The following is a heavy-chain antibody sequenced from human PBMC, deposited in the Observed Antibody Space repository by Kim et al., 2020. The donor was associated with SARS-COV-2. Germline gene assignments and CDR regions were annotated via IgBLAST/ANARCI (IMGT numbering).Heavy chain of an antibody. Sequence: GGSLRLSCAASGFTFSSYWMHWVRQAPGKGLVWVSRFNSDGSSTSYADSVKGRFTISRDNAKNTLYLQMNSLRAEDTAVYYCARRGHNYDFWSGYHYYYYGMDVWGQGTTVTVSS. CDR3: ARRGHNYDFWSGYHYYYYGMDV. CDR2: FNSDGSST. D-gene: IGHD3-3*01. CDR1: GFTFSSYW. V-gene: IGHV3-74*01. J-gene: IGHJ6*02.